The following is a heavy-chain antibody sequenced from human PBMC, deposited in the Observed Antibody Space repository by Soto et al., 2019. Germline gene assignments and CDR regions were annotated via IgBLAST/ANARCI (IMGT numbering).Heavy chain of an antibody. J-gene: IGHJ4*02. CDR1: GGSLSSGGYY. Sequence: PSETLSLTCTVSGGSLSSGGYYWSWIRQHPGKGLEWIGYIYYSGSTYYNPSLKSRVTISVDTSKNQFSLKLSSVTAADTAVYYCARAPTDYYYGSAYFDYWGQGTLVTVSS. V-gene: IGHV4-31*03. CDR2: IYYSGST. CDR3: ARAPTDYYYGSAYFDY. D-gene: IGHD3-10*01.